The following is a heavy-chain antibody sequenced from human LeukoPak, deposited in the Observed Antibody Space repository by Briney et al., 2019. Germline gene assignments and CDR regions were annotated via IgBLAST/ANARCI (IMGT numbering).Heavy chain of an antibody. D-gene: IGHD2-2*01. V-gene: IGHV5-51*01. Sequence: GESLKISCTGSGYSFTDYWIAWVRQMPGKGLEWMGIIYPGDSETTYSPSFQGQVTISADKSITTTNLQWSSLKASDTATYYCARGRGYCSSSSCYDFDYWGQGTLVTVPS. CDR3: ARGRGYCSSSSCYDFDY. CDR2: IYPGDSET. CDR1: GYSFTDYW. J-gene: IGHJ4*02.